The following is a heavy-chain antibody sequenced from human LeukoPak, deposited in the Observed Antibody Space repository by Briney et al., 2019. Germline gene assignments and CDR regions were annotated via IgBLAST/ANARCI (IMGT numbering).Heavy chain of an antibody. D-gene: IGHD3-22*01. CDR3: ARGGYYYDSNGLDY. CDR1: GFTFSSYS. V-gene: IGHV3-48*02. J-gene: IGHJ4*02. Sequence: GGSLGLSCAASGFTFSSYSMNWVRQAPGKGLEWVSYISSSSSTIYYADSVKGRFTISRDNAKNSLYLQMNSLRDEDTAVYYCARGGYYYDSNGLDYWGQGTLVTVSS. CDR2: ISSSSSTI.